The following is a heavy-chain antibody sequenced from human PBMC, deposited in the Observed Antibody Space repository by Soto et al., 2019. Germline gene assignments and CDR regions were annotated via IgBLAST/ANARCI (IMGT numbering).Heavy chain of an antibody. J-gene: IGHJ3*02. V-gene: IGHV3-15*01. CDR2: IKSKTDGGTT. D-gene: IGHD2-2*02. CDR3: RGYCTSTNCYITDGFDI. Sequence: EVQLVESGGGLVKPGGSRRLSCAASGFTFSNAWMSWVRQAPGKGLEWVGRIKSKTDGGTTDYAAPVKGRFIISRDDSKNTLYLQMSSLKTEDTAVYYCRGYCTSTNCYITDGFDIWGQGTMVTVSS. CDR1: GFTFSNAW.